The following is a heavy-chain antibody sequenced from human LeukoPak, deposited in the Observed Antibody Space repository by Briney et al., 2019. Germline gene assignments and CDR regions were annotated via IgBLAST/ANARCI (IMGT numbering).Heavy chain of an antibody. D-gene: IGHD5-24*01. J-gene: IGHJ4*02. CDR3: ARSRDGHTYDY. CDR2: IDWDDDK. Sequence: SGPALVKPTQTLTLTCTFSGFSLSTSGMRVSWIRQPPGKALEWLARIDWDDDKFYSTSLKTRLTISKDTSTNQVVLIMTNMDPVDTATYYCARSRDGHTYDYWGQGTLVTVSS. V-gene: IGHV2-70*04. CDR1: GFSLSTSGMR.